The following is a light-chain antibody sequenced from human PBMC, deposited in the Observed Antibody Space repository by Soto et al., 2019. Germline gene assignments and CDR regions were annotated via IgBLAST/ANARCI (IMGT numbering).Light chain of an antibody. Sequence: QSALTQPPSASGSPGQSVTISCTGTSSDVGGYNYVSWYQQHPGKAPKLMIYEVSKRPSGVPDRFSGSKSGNTASLTVSVLQAEDEADYYCSSYAGSNSVVFGGGTQLTVL. CDR3: SSYAGSNSVV. CDR1: SSDVGGYNY. J-gene: IGLJ2*01. CDR2: EVS. V-gene: IGLV2-8*01.